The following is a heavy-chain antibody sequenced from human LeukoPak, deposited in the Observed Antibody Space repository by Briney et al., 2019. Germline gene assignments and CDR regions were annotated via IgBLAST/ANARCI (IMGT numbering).Heavy chain of an antibody. Sequence: GGSLRLSCAASGFTVSSNDMSWVRHAPGKGLEWVSVIYSGGGTDYADSVKGRFTISRDKTTLYLQMNSLRAEDTAVYYCARDAAPAYWGQGSLVTVS. CDR3: ARDAAPAY. V-gene: IGHV3-53*01. J-gene: IGHJ4*02. CDR1: GFTVSSND. D-gene: IGHD6-13*01. CDR2: IYSGGGT.